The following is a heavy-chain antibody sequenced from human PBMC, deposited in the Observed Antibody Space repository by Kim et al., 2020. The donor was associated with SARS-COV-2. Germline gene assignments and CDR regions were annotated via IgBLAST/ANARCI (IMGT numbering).Heavy chain of an antibody. V-gene: IGHV3-30*13. D-gene: IGHD2-15*01. CDR3: ARLALAAEFDY. Sequence: DSVRDRFTISRCNSKNRLYVQLNSLTPGDTDVYYCARLALAAEFDYWGQGTLVAVSS. J-gene: IGHJ4*02.